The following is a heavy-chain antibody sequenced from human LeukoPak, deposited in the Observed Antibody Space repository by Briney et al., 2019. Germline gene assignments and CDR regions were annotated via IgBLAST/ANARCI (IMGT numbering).Heavy chain of an antibody. CDR1: GFTFSSYW. V-gene: IGHV3-74*01. D-gene: IGHD3-10*01. J-gene: IGHJ3*02. CDR2: INSDGSST. CDR3: ARVLWVSFYGSGSYAFDI. Sequence: GGSLRLSCAASGFTFSSYWMHWVRQAPGKGLVWVSRINSDGSSTSYADSVKGRFTISRDNAKNTLYLQMNSLRAEDTAVYYCARVLWVSFYGSGSYAFDIWGQGTMVTVSS.